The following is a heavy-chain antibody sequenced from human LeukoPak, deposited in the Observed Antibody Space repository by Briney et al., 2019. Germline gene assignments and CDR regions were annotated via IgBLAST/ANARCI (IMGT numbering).Heavy chain of an antibody. V-gene: IGHV3-73*01. J-gene: IGHJ3*02. D-gene: IGHD3-3*01. CDR2: IRSKANSYAT. Sequence: PGGSLRLSCAASGFTFSGSAMHWVRQTSGKGLEWVGRIRSKANSYATAYAASVKGRFTISRDDSKNTAYLQMNSLKTEDTAVYYCSLWSGYYLDAFDIWGQGTMVTVSS. CDR1: GFTFSGSA. CDR3: SLWSGYYLDAFDI.